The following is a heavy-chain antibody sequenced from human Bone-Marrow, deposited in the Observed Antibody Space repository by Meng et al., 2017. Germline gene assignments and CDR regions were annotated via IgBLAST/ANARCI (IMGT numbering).Heavy chain of an antibody. J-gene: IGHJ4*02. Sequence: SVKVSCKASGGTFSSYAISWVRQAPGQGLEWMGGIIPIFGTANYAQKFQGRVTITTDESTSTAYMELSSLRSEDTAVYYCARGDYYGSGSYYLNDYWGQGTLVTVSS. V-gene: IGHV1-69*05. CDR3: ARGDYYGSGSYYLNDY. CDR1: GGTFSSYA. D-gene: IGHD3-10*01. CDR2: IIPIFGTA.